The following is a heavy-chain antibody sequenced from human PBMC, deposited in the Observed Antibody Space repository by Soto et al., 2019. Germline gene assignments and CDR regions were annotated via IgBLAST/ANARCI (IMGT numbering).Heavy chain of an antibody. V-gene: IGHV1-46*01. CDR1: GYTFTSYY. J-gene: IGHJ6*02. CDR2: INPSGGST. CDR3: ARDLGQLTWLYYYYYGMDV. Sequence: VASVKVSCKASGYTFTSYYMHWVRQAPGQGLEWMGIINPSGGSTSYAQKFQGRVTMTRDTSTSTVYMELSSLRSEDTAVYYCARDLGQLTWLYYYYYGMDVWGQGTTVTVSS. D-gene: IGHD3-9*01.